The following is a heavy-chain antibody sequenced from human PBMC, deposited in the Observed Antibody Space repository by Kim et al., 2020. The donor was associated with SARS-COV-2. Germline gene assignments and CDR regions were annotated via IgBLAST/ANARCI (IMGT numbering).Heavy chain of an antibody. CDR1: GYSFTTNW. V-gene: IGHV5-51*01. D-gene: IGHD2-21*02. CDR2: IYPGDSHT. CDR3: AKSGGDYKFSYYYALDA. J-gene: IGHJ6*02. Sequence: GESLKISCKASGYSFTTNWIGWVRQMPGKGLEWMGIIYPGDSHTLYSPSFRGPVTIPADKSINTAYLQWSSLKASDTAMYYCAKSGGDYKFSYYYALDAWGQGTSVTVSS.